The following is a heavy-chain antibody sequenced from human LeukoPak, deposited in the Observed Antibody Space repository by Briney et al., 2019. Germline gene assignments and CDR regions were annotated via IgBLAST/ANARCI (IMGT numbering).Heavy chain of an antibody. J-gene: IGHJ4*02. CDR3: ARRSRSGFFDY. V-gene: IGHV4-39*01. Sequence: SETLSLTCAVSGGSINSNTYYWGWIRQPPGKGLEWIGSVYSSGSTYYNPSLKSRVAISADTSKNQFSLRLSSATAPDTAVYYCARRSRSGFFDYWGQGTLVTVSS. CDR1: GGSINSNTYY. D-gene: IGHD3-10*01. CDR2: VYSSGST.